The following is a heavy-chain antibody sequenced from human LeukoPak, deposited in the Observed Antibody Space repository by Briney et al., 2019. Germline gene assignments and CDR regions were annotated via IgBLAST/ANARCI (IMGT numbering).Heavy chain of an antibody. CDR1: GLTFSDHH. V-gene: IGHV3-72*01. J-gene: IGHJ4*02. CDR3: AKKRSGSNYPFDY. Sequence: GGSLRLSCAASGLTFSDHHMDWVRQAPGKGLEWVGRSKDKTNKYTTEYAASVKGRFTISRDDSKKSVYLQMNSLKTEDTAVYYCAKKRSGSNYPFDYWGQGTLVTVSS. CDR2: SKDKTNKYTT. D-gene: IGHD1-26*01.